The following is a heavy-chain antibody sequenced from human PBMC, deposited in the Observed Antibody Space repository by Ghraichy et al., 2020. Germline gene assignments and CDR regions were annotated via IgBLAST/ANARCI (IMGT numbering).Heavy chain of an antibody. J-gene: IGHJ4*02. CDR3: ALDLRYYGSGSFYNVI. Sequence: SETLSLTCTVSRDSITSASYYWNWIRQPAGKGLAWIGRIYSTGTTTYNPSLQIRVTMSVDTSRTQFSLILSAVTAADTAVYFCALDLRYYGSGSFYNVIWGQGTLVTVSS. V-gene: IGHV4-61*02. CDR2: IYSTGTT. D-gene: IGHD3-10*01. CDR1: RDSITSASYY.